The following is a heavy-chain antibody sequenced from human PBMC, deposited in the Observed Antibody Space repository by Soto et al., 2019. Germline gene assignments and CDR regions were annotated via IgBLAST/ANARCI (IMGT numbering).Heavy chain of an antibody. CDR3: ARDAPVAGGAYYYYGMDV. CDR2: ISAYNGNT. V-gene: IGHV1-18*01. J-gene: IGHJ6*02. D-gene: IGHD6-19*01. Sequence: QVQLVQSGAEVKKPGASVKVSCKASGYTFTSYGISWVRQAPGQGLEWMGWISAYNGNTNYAQKLQGRVTMTTDTSMSTAYMELRSLRSDDTAVYYCARDAPVAGGAYYYYGMDVWGQGTTVTVSS. CDR1: GYTFTSYG.